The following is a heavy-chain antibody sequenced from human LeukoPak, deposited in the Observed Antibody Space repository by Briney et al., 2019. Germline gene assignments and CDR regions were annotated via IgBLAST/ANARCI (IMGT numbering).Heavy chain of an antibody. CDR2: INPNSGGT. CDR1: GYTFTGYY. V-gene: IGHV1-2*02. CDR3: ARSQDSSGWYSGY. D-gene: IGHD6-19*01. J-gene: IGHJ4*02. Sequence: ASVKVSCKASGYTFTGYYMHWVRQAPGQGLEWMGWINPNSGGTNYAQKFQGRVTMTRDTSISTAYMELSSLRSEDTAVYYCARSQDSSGWYSGYWGQGTLVTISS.